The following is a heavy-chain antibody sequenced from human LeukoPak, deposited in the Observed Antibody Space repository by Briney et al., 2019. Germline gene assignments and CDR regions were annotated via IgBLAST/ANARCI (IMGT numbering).Heavy chain of an antibody. CDR1: GYSFTSYW. V-gene: IGHV5-51*01. CDR3: ARIMVRGVIPAYNWFDP. J-gene: IGHJ5*02. CDR2: IYPGDSDT. Sequence: GESLKISCKGSGYSFTSYWIGWVRQMPGKGLEWMGIIYPGDSDTRYSPSFQGQVTISADKSISTAYLQWSSLKASDTAMYYCARIMVRGVIPAYNWFDPWGQGTLVTVSS. D-gene: IGHD3-10*01.